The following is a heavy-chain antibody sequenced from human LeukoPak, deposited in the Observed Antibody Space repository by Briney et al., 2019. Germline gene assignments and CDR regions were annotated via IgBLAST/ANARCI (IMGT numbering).Heavy chain of an antibody. CDR3: ARGGDNWNGSNLRWFDT. CDR1: GFKLRSFE. V-gene: IGHV3-48*03. J-gene: IGHJ5*02. Sequence: GGSLRLSCAASGFKLRSFEMNWVRQAPGKGLEWISYITSGGGETFYADSVKGRLTISRDNAKNSLYLQMNSLRVEDTAVYFCARGGDNWNGSNLRWFDTWGQGVPVTVSS. D-gene: IGHD1-20*01. CDR2: ITSGGGET.